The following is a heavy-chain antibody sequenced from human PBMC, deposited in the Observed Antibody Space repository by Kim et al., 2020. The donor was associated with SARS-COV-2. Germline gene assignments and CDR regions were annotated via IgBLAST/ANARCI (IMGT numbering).Heavy chain of an antibody. D-gene: IGHD2-15*01. CDR2: ISSSSSTI. CDR1: GFTFSSYS. Sequence: GGSLRLSCAASGFTFSSYSMNWVRQAPGKGLEWVSYISSSSSTIYYADSVKGRFTISRDNAKNSLYLQMNSLRDEDTAVYYCAVLGYCSGGSCYWAYYFDYWGQGTLVTVSS. J-gene: IGHJ4*02. CDR3: AVLGYCSGGSCYWAYYFDY. V-gene: IGHV3-48*02.